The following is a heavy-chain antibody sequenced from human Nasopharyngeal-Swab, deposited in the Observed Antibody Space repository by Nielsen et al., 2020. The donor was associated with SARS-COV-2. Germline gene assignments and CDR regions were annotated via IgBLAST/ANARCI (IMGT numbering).Heavy chain of an antibody. Sequence: GESLKISCAASGFTFSSYSMNWVRQAPGKGLEWVSSISSSSSYIYYADSVKGRFTISRDNSKNTLYLQMNSLRAEDTAVYYCANAYCGGDCYSHDYYYYYGMDVWGQGTTVTVSS. CDR3: ANAYCGGDCYSHDYYYYYGMDV. J-gene: IGHJ6*02. CDR1: GFTFSSYS. CDR2: ISSSSSYI. V-gene: IGHV3-21*04. D-gene: IGHD2-21*02.